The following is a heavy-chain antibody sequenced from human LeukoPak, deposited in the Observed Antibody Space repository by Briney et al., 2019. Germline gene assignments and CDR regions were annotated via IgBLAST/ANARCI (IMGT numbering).Heavy chain of an antibody. V-gene: IGHV1-8*01. CDR3: ARGFRFRTRVVVGATTRYYGMDV. Sequence: ASVKVSCKDSGYTFTSYDINWVRQATGQGLEWMGWMNPNSGNTGYAQKFQGRVTMTRNTSISTAYMELSSLRSEDTAVYYCARGFRFRTRVVVGATTRYYGMDVWGQGTTVTVSS. D-gene: IGHD1-26*01. CDR2: MNPNSGNT. CDR1: GYTFTSYD. J-gene: IGHJ6*02.